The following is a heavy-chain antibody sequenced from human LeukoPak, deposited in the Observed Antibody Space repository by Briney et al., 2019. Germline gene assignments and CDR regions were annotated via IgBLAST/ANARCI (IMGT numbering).Heavy chain of an antibody. CDR3: ARDNPHSSSWFLLPEHFDY. V-gene: IGHV3-30*04. D-gene: IGHD6-13*01. Sequence: PGGSLRLSCAASGFTFSSYAMHWVRQAPGKGLEWVAVISYDGSNKYYADSVKGRFTISRDNSKNTLYLQMNSLRAEDTAVYYCARDNPHSSSWFLLPEHFDYWGQGTLVTVSS. J-gene: IGHJ4*02. CDR1: GFTFSSYA. CDR2: ISYDGSNK.